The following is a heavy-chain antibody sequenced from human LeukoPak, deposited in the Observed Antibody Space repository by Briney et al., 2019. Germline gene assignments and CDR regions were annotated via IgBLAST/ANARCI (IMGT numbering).Heavy chain of an antibody. CDR2: IYYSGST. Sequence: SETLSLTCTVSGGSISSYYWSWIRQPPGKGLEWIGYIYYSGSTNYNPSLKSRVTISVDTSKNQFSLKLSSVTAADTAVYYFAGAPPPPYDFWSGYYYYYGVDVWGQGTTVTVSS. D-gene: IGHD3-3*01. V-gene: IGHV4-59*01. CDR1: GGSISSYY. CDR3: AGAPPPPYDFWSGYYYYYGVDV. J-gene: IGHJ6*02.